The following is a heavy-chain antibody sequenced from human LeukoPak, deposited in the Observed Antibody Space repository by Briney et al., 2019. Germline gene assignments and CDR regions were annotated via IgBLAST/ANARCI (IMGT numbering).Heavy chain of an antibody. J-gene: IGHJ6*02. CDR1: GFTFSFYA. CDR3: AREDLLVPYYYNDLDV. Sequence: PGGSLRLSCAASGFTFSFYAMSWVRQAPGKGLEWVAGITSSGNTTYYADPVKGRFTISRDYAKNSLYLQMSSLRAEDTAVYYCAREDLLVPYYYNDLDVWGQGTTVTVSS. CDR2: ITSSGNTT. D-gene: IGHD1-26*01. V-gene: IGHV3-23*01.